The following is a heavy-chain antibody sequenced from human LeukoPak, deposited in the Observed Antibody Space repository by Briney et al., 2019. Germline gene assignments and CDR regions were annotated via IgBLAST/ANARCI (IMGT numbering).Heavy chain of an antibody. Sequence: ASVKVSCKASGYTFTGYYMHWVRQAPGQGLEWMGWINPNSGGTNYAQKFQGRVTMTRDTSISTAYMELSRLRSDDTAVYYCARGRYFDWLSPPYFDYWGQGTLVTVSS. D-gene: IGHD3-9*01. CDR3: ARGRYFDWLSPPYFDY. V-gene: IGHV1-2*02. J-gene: IGHJ4*02. CDR2: INPNSGGT. CDR1: GYTFTGYY.